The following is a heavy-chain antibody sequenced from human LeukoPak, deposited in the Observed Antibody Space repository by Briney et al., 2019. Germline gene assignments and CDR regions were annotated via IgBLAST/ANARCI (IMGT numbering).Heavy chain of an antibody. CDR1: GFTFSTYE. D-gene: IGHD3-22*01. V-gene: IGHV3-48*03. Sequence: PGGSLRLSCAASGFTFSTYEMTWVRQSPGKGLEWVSYISSSGSTIYYADSVKDRFTISRDNARNSLYLQMNSLRAEDTAVYYCARDNYDSSGPYYFDYWGQGTLVTVSS. J-gene: IGHJ4*02. CDR2: ISSSGSTI. CDR3: ARDNYDSSGPYYFDY.